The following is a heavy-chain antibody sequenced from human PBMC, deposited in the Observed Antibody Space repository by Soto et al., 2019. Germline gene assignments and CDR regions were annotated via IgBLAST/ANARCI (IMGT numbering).Heavy chain of an antibody. CDR2: IFYSGST. CDR1: VGSINSGGYY. V-gene: IGHV4-31*03. Sequence: QVQLQESGPGLVKPSQTLSLICTVSVGSINSGGYYWNWIRQHPGKGLEWIGYIFYSGSTYYNPFPRSRVTLSADTSENQFSLNLSSVTAADTAVYFCVRGDRQSGYSSSWVFYYWGQGTLVNVSS. D-gene: IGHD6-13*01. CDR3: VRGDRQSGYSSSWVFYY. J-gene: IGHJ4*02.